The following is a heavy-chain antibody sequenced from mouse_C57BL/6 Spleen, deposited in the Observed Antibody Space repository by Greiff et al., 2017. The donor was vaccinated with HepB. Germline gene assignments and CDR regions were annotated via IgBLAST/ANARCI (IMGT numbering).Heavy chain of an antibody. CDR2: IWSGGST. D-gene: IGHD1-1*01. V-gene: IGHV2-4*01. J-gene: IGHJ4*01. Sequence: VKLVESGPGLVQPSQSLSITCTVSGFSLTSYGVHWVRQPPGKGLEWLGVIWSGGSTDYNAAFISRLSISKDNSKSQVFFKMNSLQADDTAIYYCAPTTVDAMDYWGQGTSVTVSS. CDR1: GFSLTSYG. CDR3: APTTVDAMDY.